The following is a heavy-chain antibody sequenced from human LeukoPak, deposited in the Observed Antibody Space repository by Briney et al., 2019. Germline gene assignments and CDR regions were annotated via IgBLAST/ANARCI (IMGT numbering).Heavy chain of an antibody. CDR3: ASQGPGGYYDSSGYYGY. V-gene: IGHV1-2*02. Sequence: ASVKVSCKASGYTFTGYYMHWVRQAPGQGLEWMGWINPNSGGTNYAQTFQGRVTMTRDTSISTAYMELSRLRSDDTAVYYCASQGPGGYYDSSGYYGYWGQGTLVTVSS. J-gene: IGHJ4*02. CDR1: GYTFTGYY. D-gene: IGHD3-22*01. CDR2: INPNSGGT.